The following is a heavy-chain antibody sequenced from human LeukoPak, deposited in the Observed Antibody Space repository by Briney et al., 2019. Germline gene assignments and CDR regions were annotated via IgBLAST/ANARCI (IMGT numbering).Heavy chain of an antibody. Sequence: GASVKVSCKASGYTFRNYYIHWVRQAPGQVLEWMGMDNPSDDIATYAQKFHGRVTLNSDMSTTTVYMAMSSLTSEDTAVYYCAREGNWYGSGSYNRYLQHYIDVWGKGTTVTVSS. D-gene: IGHD3-10*01. V-gene: IGHV1-46*01. CDR1: GYTFRNYY. J-gene: IGHJ6*03. CDR3: AREGNWYGSGSYNRYLQHYIDV. CDR2: DNPSDDIA.